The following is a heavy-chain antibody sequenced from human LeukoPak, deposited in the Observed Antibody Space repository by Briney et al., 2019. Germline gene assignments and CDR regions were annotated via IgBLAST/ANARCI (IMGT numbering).Heavy chain of an antibody. J-gene: IGHJ4*02. V-gene: IGHV4-39*01. D-gene: IGHD3-22*01. CDR3: AGLADYFDSSGYLDY. CDR2: IYYRGST. CDR1: GASISSSTNY. Sequence: PSETLSLTCSVSGASISSSTNYWGWIRQPPGKGLEWIGSIYYRGSTYYNPSLKSRDTISVDTSKNQFSLKLSSVTAADAAVYYCAGLADYFDSSGYLDYWGQGTLVTVAS.